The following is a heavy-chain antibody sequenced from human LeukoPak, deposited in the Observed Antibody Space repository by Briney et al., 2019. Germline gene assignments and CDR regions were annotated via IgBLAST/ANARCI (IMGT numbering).Heavy chain of an antibody. V-gene: IGHV3-48*01. CDR3: AREDVYTAMFDY. CDR1: GFTFRNYN. CDR2: ISSSGSI. Sequence: PGGSLRLSCAASGFTFRNYNMKWVRQAPGKGLEWVSYISSSGSIYYADSVKGRFTISRDNVKNSLDLQMNSLGAEDTAVYYCAREDVYTAMFDYWGQGTLVTVSS. D-gene: IGHD5-18*01. J-gene: IGHJ4*02.